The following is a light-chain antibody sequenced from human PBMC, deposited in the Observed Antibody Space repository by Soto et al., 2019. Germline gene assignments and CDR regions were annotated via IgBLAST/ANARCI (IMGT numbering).Light chain of an antibody. V-gene: IGKV1-12*01. CDR1: QDIRSW. CDR2: AAS. CDR3: QQSYSNTQT. Sequence: DIQMTQSPSSVSASVGDRVTITCRASQDIRSWLAWHQQKPGKAPKLLIYAASSLQSGVPSRFSGSGSGTHFTLTISSLQPEDFATYYCQQSYSNTQTFGQGTKVDIK. J-gene: IGKJ1*01.